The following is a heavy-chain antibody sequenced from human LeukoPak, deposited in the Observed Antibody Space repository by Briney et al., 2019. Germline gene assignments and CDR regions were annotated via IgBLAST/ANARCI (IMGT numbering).Heavy chain of an antibody. D-gene: IGHD1-26*01. Sequence: PGGSLRLSCAASGFTFSTYWMYWVRQAPGKGLEWVANIKPDGSEEYYMGSVQGRFTISRDNAKNSLYLQMNSLRVEDTAVYWCTRVMGRAAADYWSQGTLVTVSS. CDR1: GFTFSTYW. CDR3: TRVMGRAAADY. J-gene: IGHJ4*02. CDR2: IKPDGSEE. V-gene: IGHV3-7*01.